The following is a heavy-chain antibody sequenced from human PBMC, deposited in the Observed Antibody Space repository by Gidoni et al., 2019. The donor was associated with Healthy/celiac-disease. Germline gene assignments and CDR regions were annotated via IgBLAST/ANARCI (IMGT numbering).Heavy chain of an antibody. Sequence: VQLVESGGGVVRPGRSLRLSCAASGFPFVHYAMDWVRQAPGKGLERVSGISWNSGSIGYADSVKGRFTISRDNAKNSLYLQMNSLRAEDTALYYCAKGFAGSGSYSMFTGLMDVWGQGTTVTVSS. CDR2: ISWNSGSI. V-gene: IGHV3-9*01. D-gene: IGHD3-10*01. CDR3: AKGFAGSGSYSMFTGLMDV. CDR1: GFPFVHYA. J-gene: IGHJ6*02.